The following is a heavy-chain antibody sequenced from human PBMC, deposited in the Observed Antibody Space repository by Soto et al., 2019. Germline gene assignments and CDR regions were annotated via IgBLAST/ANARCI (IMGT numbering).Heavy chain of an antibody. J-gene: IGHJ6*02. D-gene: IGHD3-22*01. V-gene: IGHV1-69*13. CDR1: GGTFSSYA. Sequence: GASVKVSCKASGGTFSSYAISWVRQAPGQGLEWMGGIIPIFGTANYAQKFQGRVTITADESTSTAYMELSSLRSEDTAVYYCAKDTYLDYSDSSGYYPWYYYGLDVWGQGTTVTVSS. CDR2: IIPIFGTA. CDR3: AKDTYLDYSDSSGYYPWYYYGLDV.